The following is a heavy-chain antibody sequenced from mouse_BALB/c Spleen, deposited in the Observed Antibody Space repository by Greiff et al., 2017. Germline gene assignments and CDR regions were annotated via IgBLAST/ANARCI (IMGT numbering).Heavy chain of an antibody. J-gene: IGHJ4*01. CDR3: TSYDYDDAMDY. D-gene: IGHD2-4*01. V-gene: IGHV1-5*01. CDR1: GYTFTNYW. CDR2: IYPGNSDT. Sequence: EVKLVESGTVLARPGASVKMSCKASGYTFTNYWMHWVKQRPGQGLEWIGAIYPGNSDTSYNQKFKGKAKLTAVTSTSTAYMELSSLTNEDSAVYYCTSYDYDDAMDYWGQGTSVTVSS.